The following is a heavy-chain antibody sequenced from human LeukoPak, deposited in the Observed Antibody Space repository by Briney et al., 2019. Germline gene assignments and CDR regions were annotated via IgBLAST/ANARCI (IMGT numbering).Heavy chain of an antibody. CDR3: AKDQGGGAFDI. Sequence: GRSLRLSCAASGFTFSSYGMHWVRQAPSKGLEWVAVISYDGSNKYYADSVKGRFTISRDNSKNTLYLQMNSLRAEDTAVYYCAKDQGGGAFDIWGQGTMVTVSS. V-gene: IGHV3-30*18. CDR2: ISYDGSNK. J-gene: IGHJ3*02. CDR1: GFTFSSYG. D-gene: IGHD1-26*01.